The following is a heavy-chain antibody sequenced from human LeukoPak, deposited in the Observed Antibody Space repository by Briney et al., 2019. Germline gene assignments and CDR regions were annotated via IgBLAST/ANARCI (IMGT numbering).Heavy chain of an antibody. CDR3: ARPAISNAHYYEGTGFDGDY. J-gene: IGHJ4*02. V-gene: IGHV4-59*08. CDR2: IYYSGST. CDR1: GGSISSYY. Sequence: SETLSLTCTVSGGSISSYYWSWIRQPPGKGLEWIGYIYYSGSTNYNPSLKSRVTISVDTSKNQFSLKLSSVTAADTAVYYCARPAISNAHYYEGTGFDGDYWGPGTLVTVSS. D-gene: IGHD3-22*01.